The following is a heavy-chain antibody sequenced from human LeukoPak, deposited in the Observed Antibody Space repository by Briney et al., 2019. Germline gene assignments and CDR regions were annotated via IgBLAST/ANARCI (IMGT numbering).Heavy chain of an antibody. CDR1: GCTISSYY. CDR2: IYTSGST. D-gene: IGHD2-2*01. CDR3: ARVVPAASRRFGWFDP. V-gene: IGHV4-4*07. Sequence: SETLSLTCPGTGCTISSYYWSWIRPPACKGLAWIGRIYTSGSTNYNPSLKSRVTMSVDTPKNQFSLKLSSVTAADTAVYYCARVVPAASRRFGWFDPWGQGTLVTVSS. J-gene: IGHJ5*02.